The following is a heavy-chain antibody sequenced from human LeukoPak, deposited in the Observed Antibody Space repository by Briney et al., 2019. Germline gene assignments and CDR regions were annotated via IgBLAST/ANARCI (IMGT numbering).Heavy chain of an antibody. CDR1: GYTFTGYY. V-gene: IGHV1-2*02. Sequence: VASVKVSCKASGYTFTGYYMHWVRQAPGQGLGWMGWINPNSGGTNYAQKFQGRVTMTRDTSISTAYMELSRLRSDDTAVYYCASRGYLPNYYGSGIRYYYYYMDVWGKGTTVTISS. CDR2: INPNSGGT. D-gene: IGHD3-10*01. J-gene: IGHJ6*03. CDR3: ASRGYLPNYYGSGIRYYYYYMDV.